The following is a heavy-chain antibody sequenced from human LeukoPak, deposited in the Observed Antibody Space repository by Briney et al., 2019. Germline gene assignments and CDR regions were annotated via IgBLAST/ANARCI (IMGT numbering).Heavy chain of an antibody. D-gene: IGHD2-15*01. J-gene: IGHJ4*02. CDR2: INAGNGNT. CDR1: GYTFTSYA. Sequence: ASVKVSCKASGYTFTSYAMHWVRQAPGQRLEWMGWINAGNGNTKYSQKFQGRVTITRDTSAGTAYMELSSLRSEDTAVYYCARELGYCSGGSCYSGFGYWGQGTLVTVSS. CDR3: ARELGYCSGGSCYSGFGY. V-gene: IGHV1-3*01.